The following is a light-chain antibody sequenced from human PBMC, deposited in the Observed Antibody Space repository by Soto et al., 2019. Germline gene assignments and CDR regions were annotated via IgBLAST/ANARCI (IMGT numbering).Light chain of an antibody. CDR1: SSNTGAGYD. Sequence: QSVLTQPPSVSGAPGQRVTISCTGSSSNTGAGYDVHWYQQLPGTAPKLLIYGNTNRPSGVPDRFSGSKSGTSASLAITGLQAEDEADYYCQSYDGRLSGVVFGGGTKLTVL. V-gene: IGLV1-40*01. CDR2: GNT. CDR3: QSYDGRLSGVV. J-gene: IGLJ2*01.